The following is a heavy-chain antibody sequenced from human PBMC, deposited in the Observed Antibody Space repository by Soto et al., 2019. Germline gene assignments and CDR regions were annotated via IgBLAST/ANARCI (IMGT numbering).Heavy chain of an antibody. Sequence: PSETLSLTCTVSGGSISSGDYYWSWIRQPPGKGLEWIGYIYYSGSTYYNPSPKSRVTISVDTSKNQFSLKLSSVTAADTAVYYCAGTTYSNYVPRYYGMDVWGQGTTVTVSS. V-gene: IGHV4-30-4*01. CDR1: GGSISSGDYY. D-gene: IGHD4-4*01. CDR3: AGTTYSNYVPRYYGMDV. J-gene: IGHJ6*02. CDR2: IYYSGST.